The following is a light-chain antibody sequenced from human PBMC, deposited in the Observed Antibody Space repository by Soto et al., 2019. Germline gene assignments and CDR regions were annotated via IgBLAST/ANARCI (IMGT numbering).Light chain of an antibody. Sequence: QSVLTQPPSVSGAPGQRVTISCTGSSSNLGAGYDVHWYQQLPGTAPKLLIYGNTNRPSGVPDRFSGSKSGTSASLAITGLKADDEADYYCQSYDRSLGANYVFGTGTKLTVL. CDR2: GNT. J-gene: IGLJ1*01. CDR1: SSNLGAGYD. CDR3: QSYDRSLGANYV. V-gene: IGLV1-40*01.